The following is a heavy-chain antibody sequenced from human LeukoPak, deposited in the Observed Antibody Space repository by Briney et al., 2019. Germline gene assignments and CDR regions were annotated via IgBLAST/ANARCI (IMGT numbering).Heavy chain of an antibody. CDR3: ARAHSSGYYYDY. D-gene: IGHD3-22*01. Sequence: QPGRSLRLSCAASGFTFSSYAMHWVRQAPGKGLEWLAVISYDGSNKYYADSVKGRFTISRDNSKNTLYLQMNSLRAEDTAVYYCARAHSSGYYYDYWGQGTLVTVSS. CDR1: GFTFSSYA. V-gene: IGHV3-30*04. CDR2: ISYDGSNK. J-gene: IGHJ4*02.